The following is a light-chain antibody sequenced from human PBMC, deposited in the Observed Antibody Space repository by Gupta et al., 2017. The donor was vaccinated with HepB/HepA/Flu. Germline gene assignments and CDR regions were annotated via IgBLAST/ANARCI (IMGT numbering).Light chain of an antibody. CDR3: QQSNSNPQAM. J-gene: IGKJ1*01. Sequence: DIQMTQSPSSLSASVGDRVTLTCRTSHDISNYLTWYQHKPGKAPKLLIYAASTLQSGVPSRFSGSGCGKDFTLTISNRQPEDFATYYCQQSNSNPQAMFGQGTRIEIK. V-gene: IGKV1-39*01. CDR2: AAS. CDR1: HDISNY.